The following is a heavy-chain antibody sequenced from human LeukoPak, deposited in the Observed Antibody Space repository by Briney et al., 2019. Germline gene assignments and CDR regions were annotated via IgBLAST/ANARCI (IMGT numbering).Heavy chain of an antibody. CDR3: TRVMWDSSGYPIDY. D-gene: IGHD3-22*01. CDR2: ISSNGGST. CDR1: GFTFSSYA. J-gene: IGHJ4*02. V-gene: IGHV3-64*04. Sequence: GGSLRLSCSASGFTFSSYAMHWVRQAPGKGLEYVSAISSNGGSTYYADSVKGRFTTSRDNSKNTLNLQMRRLRVEDTAVYYCTRVMWDSSGYPIDYWGQGSLVTVSS.